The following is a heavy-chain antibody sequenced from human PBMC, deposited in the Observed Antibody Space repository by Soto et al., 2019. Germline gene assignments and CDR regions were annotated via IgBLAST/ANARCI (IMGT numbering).Heavy chain of an antibody. CDR1: GFSLSSTRMA. D-gene: IGHD6-19*01. J-gene: IGHJ4*02. CDR2: IYWDDDK. CDR3: AHIVVAGLGYYFDY. Sequence: SGPTLVNPTQTLTLTCTFSGFSLSSTRMAVGWIRQPPGKALEWLALIYWDDDKRYSPFLKSRLTITKDTSKDQVVLTMSNMDPVDTARYYCAHIVVAGLGYYFDYWGQGTLVTVS. V-gene: IGHV2-5*02.